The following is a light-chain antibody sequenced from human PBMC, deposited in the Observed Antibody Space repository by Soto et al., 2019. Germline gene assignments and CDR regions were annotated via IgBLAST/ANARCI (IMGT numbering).Light chain of an antibody. J-gene: IGKJ4*01. CDR3: QQRSSWPLT. V-gene: IGKV3-11*01. Sequence: EIVLTQSPATLSLSPGERATLSCRASQSVGIYLAWYQQKPGQAPRLLIFDASKRDTGIPARFSGSGSGTDFTLTITNLESEDFAVYYCQQRSSWPLTFGGGTKVENK. CDR1: QSVGIY. CDR2: DAS.